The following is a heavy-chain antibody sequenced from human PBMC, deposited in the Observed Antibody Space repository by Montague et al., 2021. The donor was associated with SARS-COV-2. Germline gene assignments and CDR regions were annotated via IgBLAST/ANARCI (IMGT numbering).Heavy chain of an antibody. D-gene: IGHD1-20*01. CDR1: GGSISSSSYY. CDR2: IYYSGST. V-gene: IGHV4-39*07. J-gene: IGHJ6*02. Sequence: SETLSLTCTVSGGSISSSSYYWGWIRQPPGKGLEWIGSIYYSGSTYYNPSLKSRVTISVDTSKNQFSLKLSSVTAADTAVYYCARDQGYNWNRYYYYGMDVWGQGTTVTVSS. CDR3: ARDQGYNWNRYYYYGMDV.